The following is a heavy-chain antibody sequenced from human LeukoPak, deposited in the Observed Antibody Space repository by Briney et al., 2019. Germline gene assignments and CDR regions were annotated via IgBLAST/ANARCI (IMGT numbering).Heavy chain of an antibody. V-gene: IGHV4-39*06. CDR3: ARRSQGHDYGDYGTVGFDY. J-gene: IGHJ4*02. CDR1: GGSISSSYYY. D-gene: IGHD4-17*01. CDR2: IYHSGST. Sequence: SETLSLTCNVSGGSISSSYYYWGWIRQPPGKGLEWIGEIYHSGSTNDKPTLKSRVTISVDKSKNQFALKLSSVTAADTAVYYCARRSQGHDYGDYGTVGFDYWGQGALVTVSS.